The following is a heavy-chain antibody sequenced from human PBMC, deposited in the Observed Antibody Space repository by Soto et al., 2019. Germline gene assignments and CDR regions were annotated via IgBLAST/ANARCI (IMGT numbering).Heavy chain of an antibody. CDR3: AKDMGYDLSPLGYFDY. D-gene: IGHD5-12*01. CDR1: GFTFDDYS. J-gene: IGHJ4*02. CDR2: ISWNSGSI. V-gene: IGHV3-9*01. Sequence: GGSLRLSCAASGFTFDDYSMHGVRQAPGKGLEWVSGISWNSGSIGYADSVKGRFTISRDNAKNSLYLQMNSLRSEDTALYYCAKDMGYDLSPLGYFDYWGQGTLVPVSS.